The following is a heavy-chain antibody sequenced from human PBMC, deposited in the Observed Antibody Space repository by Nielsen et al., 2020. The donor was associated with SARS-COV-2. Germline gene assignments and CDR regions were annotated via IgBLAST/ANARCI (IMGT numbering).Heavy chain of an antibody. Sequence: GSLRLSCTVSGGSISSYYWSWIRQPPGKGLEWIGYIYYSGSTNYNPSLKSRVTISVDTSKNQFSLKLSSVTAADTAVYYCARQGLYYYYGMDVWGQGTTVTVSS. V-gene: IGHV4-59*01. J-gene: IGHJ6*02. CDR2: IYYSGST. CDR1: GGSISSYY. CDR3: ARQGLYYYYGMDV.